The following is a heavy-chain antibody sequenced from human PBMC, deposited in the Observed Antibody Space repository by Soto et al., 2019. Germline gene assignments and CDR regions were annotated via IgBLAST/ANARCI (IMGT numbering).Heavy chain of an antibody. CDR2: INPKSGST. CDR3: ARAGIAYCTSTTCYLYCYVMDV. CDR1: GYTVTSDY. D-gene: IGHD2-2*01. Sequence: PSVKVSCKASGYTVTSDYMHWGRQAPGQGLEWMGIINPKSGSTNYAKKFQGRVTMTRDTSTSTVYMELNSLTSGDTAVYYCARAGIAYCTSTTCYLYCYVMDVWG. J-gene: IGHJ6*01. V-gene: IGHV1-46*01.